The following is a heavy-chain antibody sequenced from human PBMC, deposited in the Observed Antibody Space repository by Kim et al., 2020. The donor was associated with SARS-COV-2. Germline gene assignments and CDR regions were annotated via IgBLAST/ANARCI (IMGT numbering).Heavy chain of an antibody. Sequence: SETLSLTCAVSGGSISSSNWWSWVRQPPGKGLEWIGEIYHSGSTNYNPSLKSRVTISVDKSKNQFSLKLSSVTAADTAVYYCASRDYGSGSYPDYWGQGTLVTVSS. V-gene: IGHV4-4*02. J-gene: IGHJ4*02. CDR2: IYHSGST. D-gene: IGHD3-10*01. CDR1: GGSISSSNW. CDR3: ASRDYGSGSYPDY.